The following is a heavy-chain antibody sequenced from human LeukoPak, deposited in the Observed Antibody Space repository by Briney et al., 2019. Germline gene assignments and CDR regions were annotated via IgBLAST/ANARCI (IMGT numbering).Heavy chain of an antibody. D-gene: IGHD2-21*02. CDR1: VFTLAAYV. Sequence: VGSLRLSCAPSVFTLAAYVTSGVRHAPRQGLEWGSGIKWNGGRTGYADSGKGRFTISRDNAKNSLYLQMNSLRAEDTALYYCARATSNIVVVTAILDYWGQGTLVTVSS. CDR2: IKWNGGRT. J-gene: IGHJ4*02. V-gene: IGHV3-20*04. CDR3: ARATSNIVVVTAILDY.